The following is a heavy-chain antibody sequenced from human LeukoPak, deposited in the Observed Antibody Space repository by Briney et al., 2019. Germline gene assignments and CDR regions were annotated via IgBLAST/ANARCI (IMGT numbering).Heavy chain of an antibody. CDR2: VSSGDGIT. V-gene: IGHV3-23*01. D-gene: IGHD3-9*01. CDR1: GFTFDDYA. J-gene: IGHJ6*02. Sequence: PGRSLRLSCAASGFTFDDYAMHWVRQAPGKGLEWVSTVSSGDGITYYADSVKGRFTVSRDNSQHTLYLQVSSLRAEDTAVYFCAKSVFHIMTDYYFALDVWGQGTTVTVSS. CDR3: AKSVFHIMTDYYFALDV.